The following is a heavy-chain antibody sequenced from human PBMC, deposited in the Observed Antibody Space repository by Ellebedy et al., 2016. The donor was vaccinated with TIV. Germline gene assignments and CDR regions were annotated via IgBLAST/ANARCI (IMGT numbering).Heavy chain of an antibody. D-gene: IGHD3-22*01. V-gene: IGHV3-7*04. J-gene: IGHJ4*02. Sequence: GESLKISCAALGFSFSNFWMSWVRQAPGKGLEWVANIKQDGSEKYYVDSVKGRFTISRDNAKNSLYLQMNSLRAEDTAVYYCARDRDYYDSSGRSAGYFDYWGQGTLVTVSS. CDR1: GFSFSNFW. CDR3: ARDRDYYDSSGRSAGYFDY. CDR2: IKQDGSEK.